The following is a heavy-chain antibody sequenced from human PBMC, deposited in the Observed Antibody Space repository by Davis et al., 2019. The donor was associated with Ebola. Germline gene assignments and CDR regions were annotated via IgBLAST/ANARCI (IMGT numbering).Heavy chain of an antibody. CDR2: IIPIFGTA. CDR1: GGTFISYA. Sequence: SSVQVSCKASGGTFISYAISWVRQAPRQGREWMGGIIPIFGTANYAQKFQGSVTITADESTSTAYMELSSLRSKDTAVYYCTRVLGMTTVVTPVDFVSYGMDVWGQGTTVTVSS. CDR3: TRVLGMTTVVTPVDFVSYGMDV. V-gene: IGHV1-69*13. J-gene: IGHJ6*02. D-gene: IGHD4-23*01.